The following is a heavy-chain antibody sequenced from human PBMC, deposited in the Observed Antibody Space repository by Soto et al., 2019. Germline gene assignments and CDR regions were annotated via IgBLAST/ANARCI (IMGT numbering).Heavy chain of an antibody. CDR2: IYYTGTT. D-gene: IGHD1-26*01. CDR1: GGPISSSGHF. CDR3: ARRVYSGSGRDYFDR. V-gene: IGHV4-39*01. J-gene: IGHJ4*02. Sequence: QLQLQESGPGLVKPSETLSLICSVSGGPISSSGHFWAWIRQPPGRGLDWLATIYYTGTTYYNPSLTSRLTISMDTSKDQFSLYLTSMPAADTALYFCARRVYSGSGRDYFDRWGQGSLVTVSS.